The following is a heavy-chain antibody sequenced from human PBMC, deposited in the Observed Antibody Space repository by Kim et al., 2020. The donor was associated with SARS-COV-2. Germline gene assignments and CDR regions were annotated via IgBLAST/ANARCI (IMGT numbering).Heavy chain of an antibody. J-gene: IGHJ4*02. Sequence: GGSLRLSCAASGFTFSNAWMSWVRQAPGKGLEWVGRIKSKTDGGTTDYAAPVKGRFTISRDDSKNTLYLQMNSLKTEDTAVYYCTTDSGGIAAAGMCDYWGQGTLVTVSS. D-gene: IGHD6-13*01. CDR2: IKSKTDGGTT. V-gene: IGHV3-15*01. CDR3: TTDSGGIAAAGMCDY. CDR1: GFTFSNAW.